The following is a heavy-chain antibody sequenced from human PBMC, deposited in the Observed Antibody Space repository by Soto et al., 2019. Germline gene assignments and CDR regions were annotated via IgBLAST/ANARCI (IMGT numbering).Heavy chain of an antibody. CDR3: VREASSSGLHLDH. J-gene: IGHJ4*02. CDR1: GFIFSNYA. Sequence: GGSLRLSCAAPGFIFSNYAVSWVRQAPGKGLEWVSFISGSGSSTYYADSVKGRFTISRGNSKNTLYLQMNSLRAEDAAVYYCVREASSSGLHLDHWGRGTLVTVSS. D-gene: IGHD6-6*01. CDR2: ISGSGSST. V-gene: IGHV3-23*01.